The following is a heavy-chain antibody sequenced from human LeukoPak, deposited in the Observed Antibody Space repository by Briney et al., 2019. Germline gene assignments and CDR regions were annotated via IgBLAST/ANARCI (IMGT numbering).Heavy chain of an antibody. CDR3: ARVLRYFDWLLGY. Sequence: GASVKVSCKASGYTFTGYYMHWVRQAPGQGLEWMGWINPNSGGTNYAQKFQGRVTMTRDMSISTAYMELSRLRSDDTAVYYCARVLRYFDWLLGYWGQGTLVTVSS. CDR2: INPNSGGT. D-gene: IGHD3-9*01. CDR1: GYTFTGYY. V-gene: IGHV1-2*02. J-gene: IGHJ4*02.